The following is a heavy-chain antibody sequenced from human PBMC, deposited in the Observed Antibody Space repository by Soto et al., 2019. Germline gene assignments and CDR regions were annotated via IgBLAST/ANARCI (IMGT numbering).Heavy chain of an antibody. CDR3: AIFPVDTYLPDLLAF. D-gene: IGHD2-15*01. V-gene: IGHV4-61*08. CDR2: IYYSGNT. Sequence: SETLSLTCTVSGGSVTSGDYYWSWIRQPPGKGLEWIGYIYYSGNTNYSPSLKSRVAISLDTSHNQFSLKLSSVTAADTAVYFCAIFPVDTYLPDLLAFRGQGTLVTGSA. CDR1: GGSVTSGDYY. J-gene: IGHJ1*01.